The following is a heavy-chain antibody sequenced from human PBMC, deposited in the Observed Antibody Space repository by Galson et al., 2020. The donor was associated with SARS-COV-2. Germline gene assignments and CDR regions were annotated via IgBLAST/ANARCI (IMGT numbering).Heavy chain of an antibody. CDR3: VRDRGAFDI. CDR1: GFTFSNYW. Sequence: GGSLRLSCAASGFTFSNYWMHWVRQVPGKGLVWVSRVNREGTFTTYADSVKGRFTISRDNAKNSVDLHMNSLRAEDTAVYFCVRDRGAFDIWGQGTMVTVSS. D-gene: IGHD3-10*01. V-gene: IGHV3-74*01. J-gene: IGHJ3*02. CDR2: VNREGTFT.